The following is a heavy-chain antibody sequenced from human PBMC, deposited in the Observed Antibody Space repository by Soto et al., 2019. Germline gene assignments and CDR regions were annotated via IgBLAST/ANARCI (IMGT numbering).Heavy chain of an antibody. Sequence: GGSLRLSCAASGFTFSSYGMHWVRQAPGKGLEWVAIISYDGNYKHHADSVKGRFTISRDNSKNTLYLQMNSLRAEDTAVYFCGKVSTYYYDSTFDYWGQGTLVTVSS. D-gene: IGHD3-22*01. CDR3: GKVSTYYYDSTFDY. J-gene: IGHJ4*02. V-gene: IGHV3-30*18. CDR1: GFTFSSYG. CDR2: ISYDGNYK.